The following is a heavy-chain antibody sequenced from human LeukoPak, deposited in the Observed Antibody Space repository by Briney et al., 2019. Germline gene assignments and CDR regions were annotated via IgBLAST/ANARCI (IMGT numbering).Heavy chain of an antibody. Sequence: PGRSLRLSCTASGFTFGDYAMSWVRQAPGKGLEWVGFIRSKAYGGTTEYAASVKGRFTISRDDSKSIAYLQVNSLKTEDTAVYYCTREGDSSGWYVDYWGQGTLVTVSS. CDR2: IRSKAYGGTT. D-gene: IGHD6-19*01. CDR1: GFTFGDYA. V-gene: IGHV3-49*04. J-gene: IGHJ4*02. CDR3: TREGDSSGWYVDY.